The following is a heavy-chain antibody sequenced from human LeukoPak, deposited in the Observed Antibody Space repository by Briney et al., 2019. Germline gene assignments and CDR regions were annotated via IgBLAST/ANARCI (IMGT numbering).Heavy chain of an antibody. J-gene: IGHJ4*02. D-gene: IGHD3-10*01. V-gene: IGHV1-18*01. CDR2: ISAYNGNT. CDR3: ARAKSYGSGSYPGAY. Sequence: ASVKVSCKASGYTFTSYGISWVRQAPGQGLEWMGWISAYNGNTNYAQKLQGRVTMTTDTSTSTAYMELRSLRSDGTAVYYCARAKSYGSGSYPGAYWGQGTLVTVSS. CDR1: GYTFTSYG.